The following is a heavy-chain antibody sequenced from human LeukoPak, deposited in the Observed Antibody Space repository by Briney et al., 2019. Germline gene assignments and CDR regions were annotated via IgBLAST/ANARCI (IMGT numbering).Heavy chain of an antibody. CDR1: GFTFSLYW. CDR2: IKQDGSEK. D-gene: IGHD6-13*01. CDR3: AGGAGFIIKD. J-gene: IGHJ4*02. Sequence: GGSLRLSCAASGFTFSLYWMNWVRRAPGKGLEWVANIKQDGSEKNYVDSVKGRFTISRDNAKNSLYLQMNNLRVEDTAMYYCAGGAGFIIKDWGQGTLVTVSS. V-gene: IGHV3-7*03.